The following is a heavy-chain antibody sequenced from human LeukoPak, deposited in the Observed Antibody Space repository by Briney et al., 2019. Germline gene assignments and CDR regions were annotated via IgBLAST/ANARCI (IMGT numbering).Heavy chain of an antibody. J-gene: IGHJ4*02. CDR1: GNTFTNYD. V-gene: IGHV7-4-1*02. CDR3: ARGTYYFDY. CDR2: INTNTGNP. Sequence: ASVKVSCKASGNTFTNYDMNWVRQAPGQGLELRGWINTNTGNPTYAQGFTGRFVFSLDSSVSTAYLQISSLKAEDTAVYYCARGTYYFDYWGQGTLVTVSS.